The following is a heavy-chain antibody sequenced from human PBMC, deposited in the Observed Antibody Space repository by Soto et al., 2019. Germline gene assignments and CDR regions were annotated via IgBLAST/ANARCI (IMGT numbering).Heavy chain of an antibody. CDR1: GFTFSDYY. CDR2: ISSSGSTI. Sequence: GGSLRLSCAASGFTFSDYYMSWIRQAPGKGLEWVSYISSSGSTIYYADSVKGRFTISRDNAKNSLYLQMNSLRAEDTAVYYCARVCMTTVTTDPYYYYYYYMDVWGKGTTVTVSS. CDR3: ARVCMTTVTTDPYYYYYYYMDV. V-gene: IGHV3-11*01. J-gene: IGHJ6*03. D-gene: IGHD4-4*01.